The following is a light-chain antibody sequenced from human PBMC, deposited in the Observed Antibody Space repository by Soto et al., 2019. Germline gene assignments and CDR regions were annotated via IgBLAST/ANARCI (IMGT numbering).Light chain of an antibody. CDR2: WAS. V-gene: IGKV4-1*01. CDR1: QSXXXSSXNXXX. CDR3: HQYSNTPYT. J-gene: IGKJ2*01. Sequence: IXXXXSQSXXXSSXNXXXLAWYQQRPGQPPKLLIYWASTRESGVPDRFSXSGXXXXFTLTISSLQAEDVAVYYCHQYSNTPYTFGQGTKLEIK.